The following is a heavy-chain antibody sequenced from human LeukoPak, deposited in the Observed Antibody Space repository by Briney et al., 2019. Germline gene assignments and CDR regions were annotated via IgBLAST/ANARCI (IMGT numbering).Heavy chain of an antibody. V-gene: IGHV3-23*01. D-gene: IGHD6-19*01. CDR1: GFTFSSYA. CDR2: IGGSGGST. Sequence: GGSLRLSCAASGFTFSSYAMSWVRQAPGKGLEWVSAIGGSGGSTYYADSVKGRFTISRDNSKNTLYLQMNSLRAEDTAVYYCAKASSGWYADYYYYGMDVWGQGTTVTVSS. CDR3: AKASSGWYADYYYYGMDV. J-gene: IGHJ6*02.